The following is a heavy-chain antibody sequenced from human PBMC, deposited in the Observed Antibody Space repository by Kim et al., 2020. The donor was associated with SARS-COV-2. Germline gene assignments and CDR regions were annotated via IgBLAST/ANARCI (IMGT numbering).Heavy chain of an antibody. CDR3: AKTPSYGDAFDI. CDR2: IYYSGST. CDR1: GGSISSSSYY. D-gene: IGHD5-18*01. V-gene: IGHV4-39*01. Sequence: SETLSLTCTVSGGSISSSSYYWGWIRQPPGKGLEWIGSIYYSGSTYYNPSLKSRVTISVDTSKNQFSLKLSSVTAADTAVYYCAKTPSYGDAFDIWGQGTMVTVSS. J-gene: IGHJ3*02.